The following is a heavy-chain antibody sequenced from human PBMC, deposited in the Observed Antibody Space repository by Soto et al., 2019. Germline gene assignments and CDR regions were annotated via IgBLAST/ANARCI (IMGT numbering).Heavy chain of an antibody. CDR3: ARAKPYSSGWYKGWFDP. V-gene: IGHV4-59*01. J-gene: IGHJ5*02. CDR2: IYYSGST. D-gene: IGHD6-19*01. Sequence: QVQLQESGPGLVKPSETLSLTCTVSGGSISSYYWSWIRQPPGKGLEWIGYIYYSGSTNYNPSLKSRVTISVDTSKNQFSLKLSSVTAADMAVYYCARAKPYSSGWYKGWFDPWGQGTLVTVSS. CDR1: GGSISSYY.